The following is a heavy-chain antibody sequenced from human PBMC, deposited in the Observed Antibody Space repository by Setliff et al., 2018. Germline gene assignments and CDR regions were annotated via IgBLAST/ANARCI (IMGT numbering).Heavy chain of an antibody. J-gene: IGHJ5*02. CDR2: IFLTGKT. Sequence: ETLSLTCIVSGESIDSVATGNHYWNWIRQPVGKGLEWIGHIFLTGKTYYNPSLKSRLEMSVDTSKREFALRLSSVTAADTAVYYCARTSTYVLGSGSYWDRWFDPWSQGTLVTVSS. CDR1: GESIDSVATGNHY. D-gene: IGHD3-10*01. V-gene: IGHV4-61*10. CDR3: ARTSTYVLGSGSYWDRWFDP.